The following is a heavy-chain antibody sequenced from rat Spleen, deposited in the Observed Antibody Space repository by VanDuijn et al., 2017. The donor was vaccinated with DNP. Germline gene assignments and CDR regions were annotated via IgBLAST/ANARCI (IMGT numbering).Heavy chain of an antibody. CDR1: GFTFSDYA. V-gene: IGHV5S10*01. CDR3: ATHLNYYSSYLYIYAMDA. Sequence: EVQLVESGGGLVQPGNSLKLSCAASGFTFSDYAMAWVRQSPKKGLEWVATIIYDGRNTYFRDSVKGRFTISRDNAKSTLYLQMDSLRSEDTANYYCATHLNYYSSYLYIYAMDAWGQGTSVTVSS. CDR2: IIYDGRNT. J-gene: IGHJ4*01. D-gene: IGHD1-2*01.